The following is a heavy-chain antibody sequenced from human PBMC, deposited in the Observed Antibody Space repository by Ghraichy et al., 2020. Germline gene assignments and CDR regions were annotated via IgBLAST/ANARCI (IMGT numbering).Heavy chain of an antibody. CDR3: ARTVWDAFDI. D-gene: IGHD3-16*01. J-gene: IGHJ3*02. V-gene: IGHV3-53*01. CDR1: GFTVSSNY. Sequence: GESLNISCAASGFTVSSNYMSWVRQAPGKGLEWVSVIYSGGSTYYADSVKGRFTISRDNSKNTLYLQMNSLRAEDTAVYYCARTVWDAFDIWGQGTMVTVSS. CDR2: IYSGGST.